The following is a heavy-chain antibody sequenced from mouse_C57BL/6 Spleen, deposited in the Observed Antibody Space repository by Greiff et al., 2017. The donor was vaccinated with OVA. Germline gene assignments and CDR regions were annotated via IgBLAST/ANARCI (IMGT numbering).Heavy chain of an antibody. CDR1: GYTFTSYW. Sequence: QVQLQQPGTELVKPGASVKLSCKASGYTFTSYWMHWVKQRPGQGLEWIGNINPSNGGTNYNEKFKSKATLTVDKSSSTAYMQLSSLTSEDSAVYYCARRIPYYYGSSYGDSYYAMDYWGQGTSVTVSS. J-gene: IGHJ4*01. CDR2: INPSNGGT. V-gene: IGHV1-53*01. CDR3: ARRIPYYYGSSYGDSYYAMDY. D-gene: IGHD1-1*01.